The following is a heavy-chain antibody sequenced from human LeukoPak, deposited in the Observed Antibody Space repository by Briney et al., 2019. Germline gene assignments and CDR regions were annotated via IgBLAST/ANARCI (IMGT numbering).Heavy chain of an antibody. CDR2: GKQDGSEK. CDR1: GFTFSADW. Sequence: GGSLRLSCTASGFTFSADWMSWVRQAPGKGLEWVANGKQDGSEKYYVDSVKGRFTVSKDNARNSLFQQMTSLRTEDTAVYYCARGRISMVRGLIGVTHFDSWGQGTLATVSS. D-gene: IGHD3-10*01. J-gene: IGHJ4*02. V-gene: IGHV3-7*01. CDR3: ARGRISMVRGLIGVTHFDS.